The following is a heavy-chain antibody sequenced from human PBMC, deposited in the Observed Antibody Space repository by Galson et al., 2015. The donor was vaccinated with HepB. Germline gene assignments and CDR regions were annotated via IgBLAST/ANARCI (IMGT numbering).Heavy chain of an antibody. D-gene: IGHD6-19*01. J-gene: IGHJ4*02. V-gene: IGHV5-51*01. CDR2: IYPDDSDT. CDR3: ARQLDNTGWF. CDR1: GYSFITYW. Sequence: QSGAEVKKPGESLKISCKGSGYSFITYWIGWVRHMPGKGLEWMGIIYPDDSDTTYYPSFQGQVTMSVDKTTSTAYLQWRSLKASDTAMYYCARQLDNTGWFWGRGTRVTVSS.